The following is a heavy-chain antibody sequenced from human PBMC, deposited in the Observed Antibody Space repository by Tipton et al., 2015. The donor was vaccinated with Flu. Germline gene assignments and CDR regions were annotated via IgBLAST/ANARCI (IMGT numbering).Heavy chain of an antibody. D-gene: IGHD1-7*01. CDR3: ASFISEYNWNYGEGLDY. J-gene: IGHJ4*02. Sequence: TLSLTCTVSGGSISSSSYHWGWIRQPPGMGLEWIGSVHYSGSTYQNPSLESRVTISVDTSKNQFSLKLSSVTAADTAVYYCASFISEYNWNYGEGLDYWGQGTLVTVSS. V-gene: IGHV4-39*07. CDR2: VHYSGST. CDR1: GGSISSSSYH.